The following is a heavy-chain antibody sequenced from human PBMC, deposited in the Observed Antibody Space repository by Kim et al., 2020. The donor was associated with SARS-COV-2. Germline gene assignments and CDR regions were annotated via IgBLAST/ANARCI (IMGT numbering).Heavy chain of an antibody. CDR2: ISWNSGSI. V-gene: IGHV3-9*01. CDR3: AKDLIGPLGYYYGMDV. Sequence: GGSLRLSCAASGFTLDDYVMHWVRQAPGKGLEWVSGISWNSGSIGYADSVKGRFTISRDNAKNSLYLQMNSLRAEDTALYYCAKDLIGPLGYYYGMDVWGQGTPVTVSS. J-gene: IGHJ6*02. D-gene: IGHD2-21*01. CDR1: GFTLDDYV.